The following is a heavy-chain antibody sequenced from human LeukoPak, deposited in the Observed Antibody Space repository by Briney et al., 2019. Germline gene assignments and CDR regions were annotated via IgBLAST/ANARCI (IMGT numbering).Heavy chain of an antibody. Sequence: PGGSLRLSCAASGFTFSSYSMNWVRQAPWKGLEWVSSISSSSSYIYYADSVKGRFTISRDNAKNSLYLQMNSLRAEDTAVYYCARAISDVLRFLEWSPDLDYWGQGTLVTVSS. CDR3: ARAISDVLRFLEWSPDLDY. V-gene: IGHV3-21*01. CDR1: GFTFSSYS. J-gene: IGHJ4*02. CDR2: ISSSSSYI. D-gene: IGHD3-3*01.